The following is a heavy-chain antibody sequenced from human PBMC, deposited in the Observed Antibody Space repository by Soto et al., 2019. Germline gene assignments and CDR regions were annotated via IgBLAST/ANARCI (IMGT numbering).Heavy chain of an antibody. V-gene: IGHV3-11*01. CDR3: ARADYDYVWGSYRYTRTFDY. CDR2: ISSSGSTI. Sequence: QVPLVESGGGLVKPGGSLRLSCAASGFTFSDYYMSWIRQAPGKGLEWVSYISSSGSTIYYADSVKGRFTISRDNAKNSLYLQMNSLRAEDTAVYYCARADYDYVWGSYRYTRTFDYWGQGTLVTVSS. CDR1: GFTFSDYY. D-gene: IGHD3-16*02. J-gene: IGHJ4*02.